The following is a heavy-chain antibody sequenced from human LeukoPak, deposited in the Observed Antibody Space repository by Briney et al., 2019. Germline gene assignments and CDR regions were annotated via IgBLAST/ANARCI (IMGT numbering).Heavy chain of an antibody. CDR1: GFTVSSNY. Sequence: PGGSLRLSCAASGFTVSSNYMSWVRQAPGKGLEWVSVIYSGGSTYYADSVKGRFTISRDNSKNTLYLQMNSLRAEDTAVYYCATLYSSGWYHTSFDYWGQGTLVTVSS. CDR3: ATLYSSGWYHTSFDY. V-gene: IGHV3-66*01. D-gene: IGHD6-19*01. J-gene: IGHJ4*02. CDR2: IYSGGST.